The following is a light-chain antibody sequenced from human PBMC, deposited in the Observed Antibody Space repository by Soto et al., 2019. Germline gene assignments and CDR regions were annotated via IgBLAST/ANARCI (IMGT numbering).Light chain of an antibody. CDR3: EQYNSYWT. CDR2: KAS. V-gene: IGKV1-5*03. CDR1: QSISSW. Sequence: DIQMTQSPSTLSASVGDRVTITCRASQSISSWLAWYQQKPGKAPKLLIYKASSLESGVPSRFSGSGSGTEFTITISSLQPDDFATYYCEQYNSYWTFGQGTKVAIK. J-gene: IGKJ1*01.